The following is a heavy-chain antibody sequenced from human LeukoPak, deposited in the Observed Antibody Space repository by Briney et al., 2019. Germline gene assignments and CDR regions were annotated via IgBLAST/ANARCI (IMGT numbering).Heavy chain of an antibody. J-gene: IGHJ4*02. V-gene: IGHV3-33*01. CDR2: IWYDGSNK. Sequence: PGRSLRLSCAASGFRFSNYGMHWVRQAPGKGLEWVALIWYDGSNKYYADSVKGRFTISRDNSKNTLYLQMNSLRAEGTAVYYCGTVRGPDSSRWYSDYWGQGTLVTVSS. CDR3: GTVRGPDSSRWYSDY. D-gene: IGHD6-13*01. CDR1: GFRFSNYG.